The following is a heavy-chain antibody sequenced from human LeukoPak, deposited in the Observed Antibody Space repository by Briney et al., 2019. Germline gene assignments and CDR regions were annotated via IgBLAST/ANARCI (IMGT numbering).Heavy chain of an antibody. V-gene: IGHV3-48*03. CDR3: ARSARLMKGVVEVTALDD. CDR2: LSSSGSAF. D-gene: IGHD3-3*01. CDR1: GFTFRSYE. J-gene: IGHJ4*02. Sequence: PGGSLTLPCEDSGFTFRSYEMNWVRQAPGKGREWIAYLSSSGSAFSYADSVKGRFTIARDNAKNSVYLEMNSLRADDTAVYYCARSARLMKGVVEVTALDDWGQGTLVTVSS.